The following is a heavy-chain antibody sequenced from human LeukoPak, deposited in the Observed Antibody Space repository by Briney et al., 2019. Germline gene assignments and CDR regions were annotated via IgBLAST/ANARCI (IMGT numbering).Heavy chain of an antibody. J-gene: IGHJ4*02. CDR3: ARAYYDILTGYYD. CDR2: INPSGGST. V-gene: IGHV1-46*01. D-gene: IGHD3-9*01. Sequence: ASVKVSCKASGYTFTSYYMHWVRLAPGQGLEWMGIINPSGGSTSYAQKFQGRVTMTRDTSTSTVYMELSSLRSEDTAVYYCARAYYDILTGYYDWGQGTLVTVSS. CDR1: GYTFTSYY.